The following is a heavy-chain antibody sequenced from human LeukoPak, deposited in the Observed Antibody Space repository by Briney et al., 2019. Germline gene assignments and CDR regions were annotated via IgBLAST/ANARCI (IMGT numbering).Heavy chain of an antibody. CDR2: IYYVGSP. J-gene: IGHJ6*02. D-gene: IGHD2-21*01. CDR1: GDSIRSGDSY. V-gene: IGHV4-39*01. Sequence: SETLSLTCSVSGDSIRSGDSYWGWIRQDPWKGLEWTGSIYYVGSPHYNPTLNSRQVTMSVDTLKNQFSLKLTSVTAADTAVYYCARLPIAKRAMDVWGQGTTVTVSS. CDR3: ARLPIAKRAMDV.